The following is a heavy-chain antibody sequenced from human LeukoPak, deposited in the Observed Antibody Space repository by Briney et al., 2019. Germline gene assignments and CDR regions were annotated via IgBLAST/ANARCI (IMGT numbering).Heavy chain of an antibody. Sequence: GGSLRPSCAASVFIFTPYEMIWVRQAPGRGLEGVSYISRTGITTYCADAGKGRFTLSRDTAKNSLFLQMNSLRAEDTAVYYCARGAEYDGSGSYYDGNWFDPWGQGTLVTVSS. J-gene: IGHJ5*02. V-gene: IGHV3-48*03. CDR2: ISRTGITT. CDR3: ARGAEYDGSGSYYDGNWFDP. D-gene: IGHD3-10*01. CDR1: VFIFTPYE.